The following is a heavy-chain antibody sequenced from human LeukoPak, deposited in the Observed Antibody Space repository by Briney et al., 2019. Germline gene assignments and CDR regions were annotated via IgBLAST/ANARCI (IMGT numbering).Heavy chain of an antibody. Sequence: GASVNVSCKASGYTFTAHYMHWVRQAPGQGLEWMGWINPKSGGTDYAQKFQGRVTMTRDTSISTAYMELSRLRSDDTAVYYCATRSSYGSGTPSDAFDIWGQGTMVTVSS. CDR2: INPKSGGT. CDR1: GYTFTAHY. CDR3: ATRSSYGSGTPSDAFDI. J-gene: IGHJ3*02. V-gene: IGHV1-2*02. D-gene: IGHD3-10*01.